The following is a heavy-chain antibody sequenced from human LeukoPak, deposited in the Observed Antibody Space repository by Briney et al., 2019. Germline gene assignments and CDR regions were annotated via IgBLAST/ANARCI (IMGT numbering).Heavy chain of an antibody. Sequence: PSETLSLTCTVSGGSISSSSYYWGWIRQPPGKGLEWIGSIYYSGSTYYNPSLKSRATISVDTSKNQFSLKLSSVTAADTAVYYCARAPPYYYYMDVWGKGTTVTVSS. V-gene: IGHV4-39*07. CDR3: ARAPPYYYYMDV. CDR1: GGSISSSSYY. J-gene: IGHJ6*03. CDR2: IYYSGST.